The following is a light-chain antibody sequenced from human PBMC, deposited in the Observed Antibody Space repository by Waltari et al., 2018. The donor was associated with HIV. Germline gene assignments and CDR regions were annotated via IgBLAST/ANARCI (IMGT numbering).Light chain of an antibody. V-gene: IGKV1-39*01. Sequence: EIQMTQSTSSLSASVGDRVTITCRASQSISSYLNWYQQKPGKAPKLLIYAASSLQSGVPSRFSGSGSGTDFTLTISSLQPEYFATYYCQQSYSTPFTFGPGTKVYIK. J-gene: IGKJ3*01. CDR3: QQSYSTPFT. CDR1: QSISSY. CDR2: AAS.